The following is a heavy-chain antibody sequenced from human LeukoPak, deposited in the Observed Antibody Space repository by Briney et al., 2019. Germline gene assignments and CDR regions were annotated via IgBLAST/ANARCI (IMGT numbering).Heavy chain of an antibody. CDR1: GFTFSNAW. CDR3: ARPYDFWTGLLDY. CDR2: INSDGSST. D-gene: IGHD3-3*01. Sequence: GGSLRLSCAASGFTFSNAWMSWVRQAPGKGLVWVSRINSDGSSTSYADSVKGRFTISRDNAKNTLYLQMNSLRAEDTAVYYCARPYDFWTGLLDYWGQGTLVIVSS. J-gene: IGHJ4*02. V-gene: IGHV3-74*01.